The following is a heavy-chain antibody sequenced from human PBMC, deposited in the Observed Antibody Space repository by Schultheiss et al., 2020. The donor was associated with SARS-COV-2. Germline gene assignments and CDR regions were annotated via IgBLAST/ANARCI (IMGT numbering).Heavy chain of an antibody. CDR3: ARDSVHSPMVPDHYYGMDV. Sequence: GGSLRLSCAASGFTFSSYWMSWVRQAPGKGLEWVANIKQDGSEKYYVDSVKGRFTISRDNAKNSLYLQMNSLRAEDTAVYYCARDSVHSPMVPDHYYGMDVWGQGTTVTVSS. J-gene: IGHJ6*02. CDR2: IKQDGSEK. CDR1: GFTFSSYW. D-gene: IGHD3-10*01. V-gene: IGHV3-7*01.